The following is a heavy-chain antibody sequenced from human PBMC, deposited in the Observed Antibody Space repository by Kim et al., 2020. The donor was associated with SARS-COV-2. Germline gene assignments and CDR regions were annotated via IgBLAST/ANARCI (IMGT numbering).Heavy chain of an antibody. CDR1: GGTFSSYA. Sequence: SVKVSCKASGGTFSSYAISWVRQAPGQGLEWMGGIIPIFGTANYAQKFQGRVTITADESTSTAYMELSSLRSEDTAVYYCARDGDQEMATIGYYFDYWGQGTLVTVSS. D-gene: IGHD5-12*01. V-gene: IGHV1-69*13. CDR2: IIPIFGTA. CDR3: ARDGDQEMATIGYYFDY. J-gene: IGHJ4*02.